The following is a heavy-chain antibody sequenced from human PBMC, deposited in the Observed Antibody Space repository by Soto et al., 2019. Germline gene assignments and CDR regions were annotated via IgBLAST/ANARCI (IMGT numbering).Heavy chain of an antibody. Sequence: ASVKVSCKASGYTFTSYAMHWVRQAPGQRLEWMGWINAGNGNTKYSQKFQGRVTITRDTSASTAYMELSSLISEDTAVYYCGRLGTTGTNIHSTNWFDPWGQGTLVTVSS. CDR2: INAGNGNT. D-gene: IGHD1-1*01. CDR3: GRLGTTGTNIHSTNWFDP. J-gene: IGHJ5*02. CDR1: GYTFTSYA. V-gene: IGHV1-3*01.